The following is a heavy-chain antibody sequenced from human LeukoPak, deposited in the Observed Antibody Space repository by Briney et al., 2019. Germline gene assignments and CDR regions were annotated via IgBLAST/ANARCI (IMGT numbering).Heavy chain of an antibody. CDR2: INPNSGGT. CDR1: GYTFTGYY. Sequence: ASVKVSCKASGYTFTGYYMHWVRQAPGQGLEWMGWINPNSGGTNYAQKFQGRVTMTRDTSISTAYMELSRLRSDDTAVYYCARGSSYCGGDCYHPRLYDAFDIWAKGQWSPSLQ. V-gene: IGHV1-2*02. J-gene: IGHJ3*02. D-gene: IGHD2-21*02. CDR3: ARGSSYCGGDCYHPRLYDAFDI.